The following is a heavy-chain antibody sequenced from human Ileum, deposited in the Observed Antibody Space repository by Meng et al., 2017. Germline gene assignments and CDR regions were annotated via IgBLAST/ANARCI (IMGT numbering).Heavy chain of an antibody. J-gene: IGHJ4*02. CDR3: AREWGAGQVPIDN. V-gene: IGHV3-74*01. CDR1: GFSFSTYW. D-gene: IGHD3-16*01. CDR2: INGDGVTT. Sequence: GESLKISCAASGFSFSTYWMHWVRQVPGKGLVWVSRINGDGVTTNYADSVKGRFTISRDNAKSTLYLQMNSLRAEDTATYYCAREWGAGQVPIDNWGQGTAVTVSS.